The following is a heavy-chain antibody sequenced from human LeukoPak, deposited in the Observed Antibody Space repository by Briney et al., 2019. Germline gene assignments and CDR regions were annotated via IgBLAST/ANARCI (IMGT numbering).Heavy chain of an antibody. V-gene: IGHV1-69*06. Sequence: SVKVSCKASGGTLISYAISWVRQAPGQGLEWMGGIIPIFGTANYAQKFQGRVTITADKSTSTAYMELSSLRSEDTAVYYGARDRYTGWFDPWGQGTLVTASS. CDR3: ARDRYTGWFDP. CDR2: IIPIFGTA. CDR1: GGTLISYA. J-gene: IGHJ5*02. D-gene: IGHD1-14*01.